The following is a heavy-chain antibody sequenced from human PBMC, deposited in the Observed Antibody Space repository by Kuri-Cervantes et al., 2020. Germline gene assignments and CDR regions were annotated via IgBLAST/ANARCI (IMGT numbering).Heavy chain of an antibody. V-gene: IGHV3-30*03. J-gene: IGHJ6*02. CDR2: ISYDGSNK. CDR3: ARDQRYSSSWYSYYYYYGMDV. Sequence: GGSLRLSCAASGFTFSSYGMHWVRQAPGKGLEWVAVISYDGSNKYYADSVKGRFTISRDNSKNTLYLQMNNLRAEDTAVYYCARDQRYSSSWYSYYYYYGMDVWGQGTTVTVSS. D-gene: IGHD6-13*01. CDR1: GFTFSSYG.